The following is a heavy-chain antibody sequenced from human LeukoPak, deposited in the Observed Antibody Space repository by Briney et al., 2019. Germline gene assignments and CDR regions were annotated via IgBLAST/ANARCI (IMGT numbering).Heavy chain of an antibody. Sequence: PSETLSLTCTVSGGSISSYYWSWIRQPPGKGLEWIGYIYYSGSSNYNPSLKSRVTISVDTSKNQFSLKLSSVTAADTAVYYCARGRGGLGTRIVVVPAAIGGSGRSYYYYMDVWGKGTTVTVSS. CDR2: IYYSGSS. V-gene: IGHV4-59*01. CDR1: GGSISSYY. D-gene: IGHD2-2*01. CDR3: ARGRGGLGTRIVVVPAAIGGSGRSYYYYMDV. J-gene: IGHJ6*03.